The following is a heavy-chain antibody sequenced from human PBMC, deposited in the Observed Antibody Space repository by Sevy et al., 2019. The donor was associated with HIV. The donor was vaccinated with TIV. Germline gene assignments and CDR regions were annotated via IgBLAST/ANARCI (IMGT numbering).Heavy chain of an antibody. CDR1: GFTFSSYS. J-gene: IGHJ6*03. Sequence: GGSLRLSCAASGFTFSSYSMNWVRQAPGKGLEWVSSISSSSSYIYYADSVKGRFTISRDNAKNSLYLQMNSLRAEDTAAYYCARVKGGAVAGDGYMDVWGKGTTVTVSS. V-gene: IGHV3-21*01. D-gene: IGHD6-19*01. CDR3: ARVKGGAVAGDGYMDV. CDR2: ISSSSSYI.